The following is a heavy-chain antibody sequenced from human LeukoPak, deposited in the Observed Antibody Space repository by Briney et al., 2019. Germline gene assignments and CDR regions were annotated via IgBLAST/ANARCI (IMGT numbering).Heavy chain of an antibody. D-gene: IGHD3-22*01. J-gene: IGHJ1*01. CDR1: GYTFTSYS. CDR2: INPSGGST. CDR3: ARAPYESSGYTSFQH. V-gene: IGHV1-46*01. Sequence: ASVKVSCKASGYTFTSYSMHWVRQAPGQGLEWMGIINPSGGSTSYAQKFQGRVTMTRDTSTSTVYMELSSLRSEDTAVYYCARAPYESSGYTSFQHWGQSTLVTVSS.